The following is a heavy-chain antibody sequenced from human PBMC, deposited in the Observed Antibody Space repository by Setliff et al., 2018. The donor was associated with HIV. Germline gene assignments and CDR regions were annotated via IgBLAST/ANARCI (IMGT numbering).Heavy chain of an antibody. CDR3: ARGRKKTLAVSGTRYFDF. V-gene: IGHV4-34*01. Sequence: SETLSLTCAVYGGSFSGFYWTFIRQSPGKGLEWIGEVTHSGTTAYDPSLKSRITISVDTSKNQFSLKLTSVTAADMGVYYCARGRKKTLAVSGTRYFDFWGQGTLVTVSS. J-gene: IGHJ4*02. CDR2: VTHSGTT. CDR1: GGSFSGFY. D-gene: IGHD6-19*01.